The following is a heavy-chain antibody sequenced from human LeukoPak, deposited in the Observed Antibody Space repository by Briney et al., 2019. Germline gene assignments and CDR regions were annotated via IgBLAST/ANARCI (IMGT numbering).Heavy chain of an antibody. V-gene: IGHV1-18*01. CDR1: GYTFTSYG. Sequence: GASVKVSCKASGYTFTSYGISWVRQAPGQGLEWMGWISAYNGNTNYAQKLQGRVTMTTDTSTSTAYMELRGLRSDDTAVYYCARGPQVLRFLEWLAHFDYWGQGTLVTVSS. CDR2: ISAYNGNT. CDR3: ARGPQVLRFLEWLAHFDY. D-gene: IGHD3-3*01. J-gene: IGHJ4*02.